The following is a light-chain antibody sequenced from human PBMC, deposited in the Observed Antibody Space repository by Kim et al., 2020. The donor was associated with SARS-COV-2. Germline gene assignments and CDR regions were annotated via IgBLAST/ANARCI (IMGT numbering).Light chain of an antibody. V-gene: IGLV2-11*01. CDR1: SSDVGGYNS. CDR2: DVT. CDR3: CSYAGRFSWV. Sequence: QSALTQPRSVSGSPGQSVTISCTGTSSDVGGYNSVSWYQQHPGKAPRLTIYDVTKRPSGVPDRFSGSKSGNTASLTVSGLQAEDEADYYCCSYAGRFSWVFGGGTKLTVL. J-gene: IGLJ3*02.